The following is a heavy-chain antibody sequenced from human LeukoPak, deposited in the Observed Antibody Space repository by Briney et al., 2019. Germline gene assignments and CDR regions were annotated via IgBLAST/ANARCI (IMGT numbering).Heavy chain of an antibody. Sequence: SETLSLTCTVSGGSISSGGYYWSWIRQHPGKCLEWIGYIYYSGSTYYNPSLKSRVTISVDTSKNQFSLKLSSVTAADTAVYYCARRLYDAAFDIWGQGTMVTVSS. D-gene: IGHD3-3*01. V-gene: IGHV4-31*03. CDR3: ARRLYDAAFDI. CDR1: GGSISSGGYY. CDR2: IYYSGST. J-gene: IGHJ3*02.